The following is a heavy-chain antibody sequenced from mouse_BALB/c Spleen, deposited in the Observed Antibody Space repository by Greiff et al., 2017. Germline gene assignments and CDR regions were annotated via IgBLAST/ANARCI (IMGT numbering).Heavy chain of an antibody. J-gene: IGHJ2*01. D-gene: IGHD1-1*01. CDR1: GYAFSSYW. Sequence: QVQLQQSGAELVRPGSSVKISCKASGYAFSSYWMNWVKQRPGQGLEWIGQIYPGDGDTNYTGKFKGKATLTADKSSSTAYMQLSSLTSEDSAVYFWARSGRRGYFDYWGQGTTLTVSS. V-gene: IGHV1-80*01. CDR2: IYPGDGDT. CDR3: ARSGRRGYFDY.